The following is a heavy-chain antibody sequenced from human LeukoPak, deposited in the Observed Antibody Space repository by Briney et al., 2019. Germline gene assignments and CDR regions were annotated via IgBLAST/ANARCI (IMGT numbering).Heavy chain of an antibody. CDR1: GFTSNKFG. CDR2: ISYDGRNK. Sequence: PGGSLRLSCAASGFTSNKFGMHWVRQAPGKGLEWVAVISYDGRNKYYVDSVKGRFTISRDNSKNTLYLQMNSLRVEDTALYYCAKDLSPYGDYEAADYWGQGTLVIVSS. V-gene: IGHV3-30*18. D-gene: IGHD4-17*01. CDR3: AKDLSPYGDYEAADY. J-gene: IGHJ4*02.